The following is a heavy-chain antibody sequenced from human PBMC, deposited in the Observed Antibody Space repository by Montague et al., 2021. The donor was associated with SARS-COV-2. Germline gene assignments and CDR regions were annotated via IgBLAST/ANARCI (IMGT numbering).Heavy chain of an antibody. CDR2: INHGGST. D-gene: IGHD3-10*01. J-gene: IGHJ6*03. CDR1: GTSFSGYY. Sequence: SETLSLTCAVHGTSFSGYYWNWIRQPPGKGLEWIGEINHGGSTKYSPSLKRRLTISADTSKNQFSLKLTSVAAADTAVYYCARLRDGVVPSPILGVGPYYSYYYMGVWGRGTTVTVSS. V-gene: IGHV4-34*01. CDR3: ARLRDGVVPSPILGVGPYYSYYYMGV.